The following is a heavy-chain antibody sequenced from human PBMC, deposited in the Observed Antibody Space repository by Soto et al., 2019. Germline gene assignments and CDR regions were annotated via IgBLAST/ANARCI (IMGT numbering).Heavy chain of an antibody. J-gene: IGHJ6*02. CDR1: GFTFSSYA. CDR2: ISGSGGST. D-gene: IGHD3-3*01. Sequence: QTGGSLRLSCAASGFTFSSYAMSWVRQAPGKGLEWVSAISGSGGSTYYADSVKGRFTISRDNSKNTLYLQMNSLRAEDTAVYYCAKGGYDFWSGYYTPPYYYGMDVWGQGTTVTVSS. V-gene: IGHV3-23*01. CDR3: AKGGYDFWSGYYTPPYYYGMDV.